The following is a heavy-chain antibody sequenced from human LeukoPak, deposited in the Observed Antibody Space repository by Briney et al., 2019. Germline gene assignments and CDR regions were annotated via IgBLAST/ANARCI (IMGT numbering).Heavy chain of an antibody. Sequence: SETLSLTCTVSGDSISGYYWSWIREPPGKGLEWIGYIHNSGSANFNPSLKSRVTISVDMSKNQLSLKLTSVTAADTAIYYCARNGNTGRGSAPEIWGQGTMVTVSS. CDR1: GDSISGYY. J-gene: IGHJ3*02. CDR2: IHNSGSA. V-gene: IGHV4-59*01. D-gene: IGHD2-8*02. CDR3: ARNGNTGRGSAPEI.